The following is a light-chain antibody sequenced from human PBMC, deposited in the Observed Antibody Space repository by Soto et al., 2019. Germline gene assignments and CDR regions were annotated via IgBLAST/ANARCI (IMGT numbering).Light chain of an antibody. V-gene: IGKV3-11*01. CDR1: QTVGSY. J-gene: IGKJ2*01. Sequence: EIVLTQSPATLSLSPGERATLSCRASQTVGSYLAWYQQKPGQAPRLLIYDTSSRATGIPARFSGGGSGTHCTLTISSLEPEDFAVYYCQQRTNWRPYTFGQGTKLEIK. CDR2: DTS. CDR3: QQRTNWRPYT.